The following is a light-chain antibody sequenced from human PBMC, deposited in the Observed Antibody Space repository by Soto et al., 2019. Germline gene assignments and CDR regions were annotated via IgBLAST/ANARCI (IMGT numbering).Light chain of an antibody. CDR2: GAS. CDR3: QQYNNWPLT. CDR1: QSVSSY. Sequence: EIVLTQPPATLSLSPGERPTLPGRASQSVSSYLAWYQQKPGQAPRLLIYGASTRATGIPARFSGSGSGTEFTLTISSLQSEDFAVYYCQQYNNWPLTFGQGTRLEIK. J-gene: IGKJ5*01. V-gene: IGKV3-15*01.